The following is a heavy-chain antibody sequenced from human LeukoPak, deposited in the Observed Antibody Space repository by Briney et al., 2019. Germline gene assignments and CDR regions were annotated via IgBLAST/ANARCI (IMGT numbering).Heavy chain of an antibody. CDR2: INHGGST. CDR1: GGSFSGYY. CDR3: ARGRGSSSTVVTVLDY. D-gene: IGHD3-16*01. Sequence: PSETLSLTCAVYGGSFSGYYWSWIRQPPGKGLEWIGEINHGGSTNYNPSLKSRVTISVDTSKNQFSLKLSSVTAADTAVYYCARGRGSSSTVVTVLDYWGQGTLVTVSS. V-gene: IGHV4-34*01. J-gene: IGHJ4*02.